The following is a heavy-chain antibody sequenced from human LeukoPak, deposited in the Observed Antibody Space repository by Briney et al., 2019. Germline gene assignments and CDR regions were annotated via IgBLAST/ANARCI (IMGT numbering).Heavy chain of an antibody. D-gene: IGHD3-9*01. CDR2: IIPILGTT. V-gene: IGHV1-69*05. Sequence: ASVKVSCKASGVTFSSYAMSWVRQAPGQGLEWMGGIIPILGTTNYAQKFQGRVTITTDESTSTAYMELSSLRSEDTAVYYCARGRIAIFGYYYGMDVWGQGTTVTVSS. J-gene: IGHJ6*02. CDR1: GVTFSSYA. CDR3: ARGRIAIFGYYYGMDV.